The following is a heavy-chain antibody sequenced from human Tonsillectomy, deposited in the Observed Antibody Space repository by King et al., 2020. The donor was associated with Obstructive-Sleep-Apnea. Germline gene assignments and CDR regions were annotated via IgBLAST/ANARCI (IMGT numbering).Heavy chain of an antibody. CDR1: GYNSNNYW. D-gene: IGHD1-7*01. V-gene: IGHV5-51*01. J-gene: IGHJ4*02. CDR2: TYPGDSET. CDR3: ARLSGTPGKPTGWAFFDY. Sequence: QLVQSGAEVKKPGESLKISCEGSGYNSNNYWIAWVRQMPGKGLEWMGITYPGDSETKYSPSFQGQVTISAGESIGTAYLQWSSLKASDTAMYFCARLSGTPGKPTGWAFFDYWGQGSLVTVSS.